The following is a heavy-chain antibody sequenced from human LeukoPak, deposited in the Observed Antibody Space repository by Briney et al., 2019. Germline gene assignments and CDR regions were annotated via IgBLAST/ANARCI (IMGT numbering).Heavy chain of an antibody. V-gene: IGHV3-21*01. CDR2: ISSCSSYI. CDR1: GFTFSSYS. Sequence: GGSLRLSCAASGFTFSSYSMNWVRQAPGKGLEWVSSISSCSSYIYYADSVKGRFTISRDNAKNSLYLQMNSLRAEDTAVYYCAGSGYRYYDSSGYYGLDYWGQGTLVTVSS. J-gene: IGHJ4*02. D-gene: IGHD3-22*01. CDR3: AGSGYRYYDSSGYYGLDY.